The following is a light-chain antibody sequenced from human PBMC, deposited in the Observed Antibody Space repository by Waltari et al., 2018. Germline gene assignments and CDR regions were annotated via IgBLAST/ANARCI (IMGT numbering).Light chain of an antibody. CDR1: TSDVGAYDY. CDR3: SSYAGSLIWV. Sequence: QSALTQPPSASGSPGQSVTISCTGTTSDVGAYDYVSWYQQHPGKAPKVNIYEVTKRPSGVPDRFPGSKSGKTASLTVSGLQGDDEADYYCSSYAGSLIWVCGGGTKLSVL. V-gene: IGLV2-8*01. CDR2: EVT. J-gene: IGLJ2*01.